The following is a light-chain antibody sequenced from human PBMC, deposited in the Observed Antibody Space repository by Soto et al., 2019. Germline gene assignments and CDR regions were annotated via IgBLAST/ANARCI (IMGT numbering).Light chain of an antibody. V-gene: IGLV2-8*01. J-gene: IGLJ3*02. CDR3: SSYAGSKNLV. Sequence: QSALIQPPSSSGSPGQSVTISCTGTSSDVGGYNSVSWYQQHPGKAPKLMIYEVNKRPSGVPDRFSASKSDNTASLTVSGLQAEDEADYYCSSYAGSKNLVFGGGTKATVL. CDR2: EVN. CDR1: SSDVGGYNS.